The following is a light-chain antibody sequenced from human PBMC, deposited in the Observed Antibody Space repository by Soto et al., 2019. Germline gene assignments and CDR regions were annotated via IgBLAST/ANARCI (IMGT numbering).Light chain of an antibody. V-gene: IGKV3-15*01. CDR1: QSVDSN. CDR3: QQYGSSPLT. CDR2: GAS. J-gene: IGKJ1*01. Sequence: EILMTQSPAALSVSPGERATLSCRASQSVDSNLAWYQQKPGQAPRLLIYGASTRATGISARFSGSGSGTEFTLTISSLQSEDFGVYYCQQYGSSPLTFGQGTKVDIK.